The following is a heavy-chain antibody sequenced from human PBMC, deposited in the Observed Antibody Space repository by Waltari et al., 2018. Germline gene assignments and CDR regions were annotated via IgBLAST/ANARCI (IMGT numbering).Heavy chain of an antibody. D-gene: IGHD2-15*01. CDR1: GFTFSSYA. V-gene: IGHV3-23*04. J-gene: IGHJ4*02. CDR3: ANSPLLFRNY. Sequence: EVQLVESGGGLVQPGGSLRLSCAASGFTFSSYAMSWVRQDPGKGLGWVSAFSGSGGSTSDAAPVKGRFTISRDNSKNTLYLQMNSLRAEDTAVYYCANSPLLFRNYWGQGTLVTVSS. CDR2: FSGSGGST.